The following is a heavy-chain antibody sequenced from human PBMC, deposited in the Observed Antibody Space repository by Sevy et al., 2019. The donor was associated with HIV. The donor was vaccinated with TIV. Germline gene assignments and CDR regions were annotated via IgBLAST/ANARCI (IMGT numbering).Heavy chain of an antibody. CDR3: AREGGYTDQGMDV. CDR1: GFTFSSYD. D-gene: IGHD5-12*01. CDR2: ISSSSSNI. Sequence: GGSLRLSCAASGFTFSSYDMNWVRQAPGKGLEWVSYISSSSSNIYYADSVKGRFTISRDNAKNAVSVQMNSLRAEDRAVDYCAREGGYTDQGMDVWGQGTTVTVSS. V-gene: IGHV3-48*01. J-gene: IGHJ6*02.